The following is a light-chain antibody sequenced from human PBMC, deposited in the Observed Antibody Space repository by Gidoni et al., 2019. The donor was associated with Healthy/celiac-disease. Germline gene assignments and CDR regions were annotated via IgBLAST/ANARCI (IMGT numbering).Light chain of an antibody. Sequence: EIVLTQSPATLSLSPGERATLSGRASKSVSSYLAWYQQKPGQAPRLLIYDASNRATGIPARFSGSGSGTDFTLTISSLEPEDFAVYYCQQRSNWPRTFGQGTKVEIK. V-gene: IGKV3-11*01. CDR2: DAS. CDR1: KSVSSY. J-gene: IGKJ1*01. CDR3: QQRSNWPRT.